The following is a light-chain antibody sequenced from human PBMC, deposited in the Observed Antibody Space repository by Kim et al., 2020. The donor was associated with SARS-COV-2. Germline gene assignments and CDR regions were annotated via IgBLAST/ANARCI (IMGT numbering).Light chain of an antibody. CDR1: QSISSW. V-gene: IGKV1-5*03. J-gene: IGKJ2*03. CDR3: QQYNSYPYS. CDR2: KAS. Sequence: SAPVGDRATITCRASQSISSWLAWYQQKPGKAPKLLIYKASSLESGVPSRFSGSGSGTEFTLTISSLQPDDFATYYCQQYNSYPYSFGQGTKLEI.